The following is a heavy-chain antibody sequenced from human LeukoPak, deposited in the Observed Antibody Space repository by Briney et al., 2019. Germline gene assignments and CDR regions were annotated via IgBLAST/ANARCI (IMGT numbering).Heavy chain of an antibody. CDR1: GFTFSSYW. V-gene: IGHV3-74*01. J-gene: IGHJ4*02. Sequence: GGSLRLSCAASGFTFSSYWMHWVRQAPGKGLVWVSRINSDGSSTSYADSVKGRFTISRDNAKNTLYLQMNSLRAEDTAVYYCAKDRYYHSRGFYPDYWGQGTLVTVSS. D-gene: IGHD3-22*01. CDR3: AKDRYYHSRGFYPDY. CDR2: INSDGSST.